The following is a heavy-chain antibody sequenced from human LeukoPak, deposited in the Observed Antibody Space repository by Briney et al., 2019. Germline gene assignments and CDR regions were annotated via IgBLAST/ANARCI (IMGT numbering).Heavy chain of an antibody. J-gene: IGHJ4*02. CDR2: ISSSSNYI. V-gene: IGHV3-21*01. CDR1: GFTFSTYS. D-gene: IGHD6-19*01. Sequence: GGSLRLSCAASGFTFSTYSMNWVRQAPGKGLEWVSSISSSSNYIYYADSVKGRFTISRDNAKTSLYLQMNSLRAEDTAVYYCATDVRDEYSSGWYPIGYWGQGTLVTVSS. CDR3: ATDVRDEYSSGWYPIGY.